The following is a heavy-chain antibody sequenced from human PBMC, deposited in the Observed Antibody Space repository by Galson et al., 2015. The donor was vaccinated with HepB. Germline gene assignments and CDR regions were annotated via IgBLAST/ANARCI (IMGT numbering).Heavy chain of an antibody. J-gene: IGHJ4*02. V-gene: IGHV3-7*01. CDR2: INEDGSDK. CDR1: GFPFNTYW. CDR3: ATRGQAMAD. Sequence: SLRLSCAASGFPFNTYWMTWVGQAPGKGLEWVANINEDGSDKNYVDSVKGRFIISRDNAKRALYLQMNSLRADDTAVYYCATRGQAMADWGQGTLVTVSS. D-gene: IGHD6-19*01.